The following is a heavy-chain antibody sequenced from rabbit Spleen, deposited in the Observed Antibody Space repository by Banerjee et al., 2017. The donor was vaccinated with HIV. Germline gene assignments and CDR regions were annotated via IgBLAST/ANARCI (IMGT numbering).Heavy chain of an antibody. CDR1: GFSFNSGYD. Sequence: QSLEESGGGLVKLGASLTLTCKASGFSFNSGYDMCWVRQAPGKGLEWIACSYAGSSGSTYYASWAKGRFTVSKTSSTTVTLQMTSLTAADTATYFCARDTGTSFSTYGMDLWGPGTLVTVS. CDR2: SYAGSSGST. D-gene: IGHD7-1*01. CDR3: ARDTGTSFSTYGMDL. V-gene: IGHV1S40*01. J-gene: IGHJ6*01.